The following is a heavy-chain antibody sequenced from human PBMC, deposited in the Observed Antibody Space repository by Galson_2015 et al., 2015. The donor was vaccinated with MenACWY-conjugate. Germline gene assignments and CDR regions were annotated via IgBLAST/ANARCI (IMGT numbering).Heavy chain of an antibody. V-gene: IGHV3-7*01. Sequence: RRLSCAAAGFAFRNYWMTLVRQAPGGGLEGVASIKKDGSEKYYVSSVRGRFTISRDNAKNSLYLEMDSLRVEDTAVYSCARGHYGMDVWGQGTTVTASS. CDR1: GFAFRNYW. J-gene: IGHJ6*02. CDR2: IKKDGSEK. CDR3: ARGHYGMDV.